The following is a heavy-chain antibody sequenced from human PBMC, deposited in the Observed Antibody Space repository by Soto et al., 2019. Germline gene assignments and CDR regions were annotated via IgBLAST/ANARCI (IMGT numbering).Heavy chain of an antibody. D-gene: IGHD3-3*01. CDR2: ISSRSSTI. Sequence: EVQLVESGGGLVQPGGSLRLSCAASGFTFSSYSMNWVRQAPGKGLEWVSYISSRSSTIYYADSVKGRFTISIDNAKNSLYLQMNSMRAEDTAVYYWARGARFLEWLLHWGQGTLVTVSS. V-gene: IGHV3-48*01. J-gene: IGHJ4*02. CDR1: GFTFSSYS. CDR3: ARGARFLEWLLH.